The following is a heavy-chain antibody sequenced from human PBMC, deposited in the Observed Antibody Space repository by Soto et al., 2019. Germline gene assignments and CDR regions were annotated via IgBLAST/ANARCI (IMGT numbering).Heavy chain of an antibody. CDR3: AIGVGDGYYYYYGMDV. CDR2: INPSGGST. CDR1: GYTFTSYY. J-gene: IGHJ6*02. Sequence: ASVKVSCKASGYTFTSYYMHWVRQAPGQGLEWMGIINPSGGSTSYAQKFQGRVTMTRDTSTSTVYMELSSLRSEDTAVYYCAIGVGDGYYYYYGMDVWGQGTTVTVS. V-gene: IGHV1-46*01. D-gene: IGHD2-21*02.